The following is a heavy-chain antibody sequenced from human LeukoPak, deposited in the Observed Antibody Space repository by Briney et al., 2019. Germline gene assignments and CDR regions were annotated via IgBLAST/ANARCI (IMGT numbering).Heavy chain of an antibody. CDR3: AKDSSNTWFGRDSK. D-gene: IGHD3-10*01. CDR2: ISTDGSDK. CDR1: GFAFGSEA. Sequence: PGGSLRLSCAVSGFAFGSEAMSWVRQAPGKGLEWVALISTDGSDKRYADSVRGRFTISRDNSKNTLYLQMNSLRTEDTAMYYCAKDSSNTWFGRDSKWGQGTLVTVSS. V-gene: IGHV3-30*18. J-gene: IGHJ4*02.